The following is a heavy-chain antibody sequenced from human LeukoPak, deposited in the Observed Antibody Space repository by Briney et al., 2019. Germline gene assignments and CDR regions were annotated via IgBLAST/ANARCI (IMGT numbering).Heavy chain of an antibody. D-gene: IGHD3-10*01. Sequence: SETLSLTCTVSGGSISSGSYYWSWIRQPAGKGLEWIGRIYTSGSTNYNPSLKSRVTISVDTSKNQFSLKLSSVTAADTAVYYCARESMVRGVILYYYYMDVWGKGTTVTVSS. CDR2: IYTSGST. V-gene: IGHV4-61*02. CDR1: GGSISSGSYY. J-gene: IGHJ6*03. CDR3: ARESMVRGVILYYYYMDV.